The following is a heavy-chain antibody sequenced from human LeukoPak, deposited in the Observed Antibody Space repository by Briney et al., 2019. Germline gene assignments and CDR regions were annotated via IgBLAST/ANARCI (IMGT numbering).Heavy chain of an antibody. CDR3: AKEYCSGGRYLNY. D-gene: IGHD2-15*01. J-gene: IGHJ4*02. CDR1: GFTFSSYG. V-gene: IGHV3-30*02. CDR2: IRYDGSNK. Sequence: QPGGSLRLSCAASGFTFSSYGMHWVRQAPGKGLEWVAFIRYDGSNKYYADSVKGRFTISRDNSRNTLYLQMNSLRAEDTAVYYCAKEYCSGGRYLNYWGQGTLVTVSS.